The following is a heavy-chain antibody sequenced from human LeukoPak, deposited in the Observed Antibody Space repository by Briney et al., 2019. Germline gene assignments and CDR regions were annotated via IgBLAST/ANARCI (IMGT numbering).Heavy chain of an antibody. CDR3: ARDYGSGSYYTLNAFDI. CDR1: GDSISSDYY. V-gene: IGHV4-38-2*02. J-gene: IGHJ3*02. Sequence: SETLSLTCIVSGDSISSDYYWGWIRQPPGKGLEWIGSIFQSGNPYYKSSLKSRVTISADTSKNQFSLKLSSVTAADTAVYYCARDYGSGSYYTLNAFDIWGQGTMVTVSS. CDR2: IFQSGNP. D-gene: IGHD3-10*01.